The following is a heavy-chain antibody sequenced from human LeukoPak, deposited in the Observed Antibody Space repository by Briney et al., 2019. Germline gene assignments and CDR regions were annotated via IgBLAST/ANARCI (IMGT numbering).Heavy chain of an antibody. Sequence: GASVKVSCKVSGYTLTELSMHWVRQAPGKGLEWMGGFDPEDGETIYAQKFQGRVTMTEDTSTDAAYMELSSLRSEDTAVYYCATDLTYSSSWSAFDIWGQGTMVTVSS. CDR2: FDPEDGET. CDR1: GYTLTELS. V-gene: IGHV1-24*01. J-gene: IGHJ3*02. D-gene: IGHD6-13*01. CDR3: ATDLTYSSSWSAFDI.